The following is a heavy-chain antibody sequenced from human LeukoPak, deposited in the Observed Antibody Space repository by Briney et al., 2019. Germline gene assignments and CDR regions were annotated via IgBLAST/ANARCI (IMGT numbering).Heavy chain of an antibody. V-gene: IGHV1-46*01. CDR2: INPSGGST. D-gene: IGHD3-22*01. CDR1: GYTFTSYY. CDR3: ATDPYYYDTIGPNAAY. Sequence: ASVKVSYKASGYTFTSYYMHWVRQAPGQGLEWMGIINPSGGSTSYAQKFQGRVTMTRDTSTSTVYMELSSLRSEDTAVYYCATDPYYYDTIGPNAAYWGQGTLVTVSS. J-gene: IGHJ4*02.